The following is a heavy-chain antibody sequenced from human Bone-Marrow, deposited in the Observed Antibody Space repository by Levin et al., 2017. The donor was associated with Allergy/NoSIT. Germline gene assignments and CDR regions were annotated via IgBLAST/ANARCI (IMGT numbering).Heavy chain of an antibody. V-gene: IGHV3-7*03. CDR2: IKPDGSEK. Sequence: PGGSLRLSCAASGFIFSNHWMTWVRQAPGKGLEWVAEIKPDGSEKYHVDSVKGRFTISRDNAKNSLYLQLSSLRADDTAVYYCARSNWYKLDYWGQGTLVTVSS. CDR3: ARSNWYKLDY. J-gene: IGHJ4*02. CDR1: GFIFSNHW. D-gene: IGHD1/OR15-1a*01.